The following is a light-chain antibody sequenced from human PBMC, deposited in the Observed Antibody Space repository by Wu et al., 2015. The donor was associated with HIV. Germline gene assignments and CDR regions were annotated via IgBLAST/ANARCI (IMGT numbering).Light chain of an antibody. V-gene: IGKV1-5*03. J-gene: IGKJ1*01. CDR1: QGIRNY. Sequence: DIQLTQPPSFLSASVGDRVTITCRASQGIRNYSAWYQQKPGKAPKLLIYKASSLESGVPSRFSGSGSGTEFTLTISSLQPDDFATYYCQQYNSYSWTFGQGTKVEIK. CDR2: KAS. CDR3: QQYNSYSWT.